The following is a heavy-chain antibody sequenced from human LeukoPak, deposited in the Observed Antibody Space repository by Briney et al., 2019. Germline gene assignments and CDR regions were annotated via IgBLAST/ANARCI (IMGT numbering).Heavy chain of an antibody. CDR1: GYTFTDYY. CDR2: INPNSADT. CDR3: ARDRDYSNIERGFDY. V-gene: IGHV1-2*02. J-gene: IGHJ4*02. Sequence: GASVKVSCKTSGYTFTDYYIHWVRQAPGQGLEWMGWINPNSADTNSAQKFQGRVTMTGDTSISTAYMDLRRMTSDDTAVYYCARDRDYSNIERGFDYWGQGTLVTVSS. D-gene: IGHD4-11*01.